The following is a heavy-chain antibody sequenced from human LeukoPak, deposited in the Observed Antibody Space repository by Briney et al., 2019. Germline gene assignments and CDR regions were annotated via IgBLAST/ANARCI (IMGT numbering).Heavy chain of an antibody. V-gene: IGHV4-39*07. J-gene: IGHJ4*02. CDR1: GASISSSSSY. Sequence: SETLSLTCTVSGASISSSSSYWGWIRQPPGKGLEWIGSIYYSGSTYYNPSLKSRATISVDTSKNQFSLKLSSMTAADTAVYYCARRDSRLVFDYWGQGTLVTVSS. D-gene: IGHD6-6*01. CDR2: IYYSGST. CDR3: ARRDSRLVFDY.